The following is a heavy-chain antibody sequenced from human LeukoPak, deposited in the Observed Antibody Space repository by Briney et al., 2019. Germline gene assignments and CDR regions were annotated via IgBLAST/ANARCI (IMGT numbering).Heavy chain of an antibody. D-gene: IGHD1-26*01. CDR2: ISGSGGST. J-gene: IGHJ4*02. V-gene: IGHV3-23*01. Sequence: GGSLRLSCAASVFTFSSYSMTWVRQAPGKGLEWVSAISGSGGSTYYADSVKGRFTISRDNSKNTLYLQMNSLRAEDTAVYYCAKLVAFRGSYSRYWGQGTLVTVSS. CDR3: AKLVAFRGSYSRY. CDR1: VFTFSSYS.